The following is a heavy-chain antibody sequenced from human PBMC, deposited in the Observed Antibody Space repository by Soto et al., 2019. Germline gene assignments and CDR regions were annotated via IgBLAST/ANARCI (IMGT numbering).Heavy chain of an antibody. J-gene: IGHJ6*02. V-gene: IGHV4-39*01. D-gene: IGHD2-2*01. CDR2: IYYSGST. CDR1: GGSIRSSSYY. Sequence: PSDTLSLTCTVSGGSIRSSSYYGGGIRQPPGKGLEWIGSIYYSGSTYYNPSLKNRVTISVDTSKDHFSLKLGSVTAAGTAVYFCARHAAYCSSTSCPYYYYGMDVWGQGTTVTVSS. CDR3: ARHAAYCSSTSCPYYYYGMDV.